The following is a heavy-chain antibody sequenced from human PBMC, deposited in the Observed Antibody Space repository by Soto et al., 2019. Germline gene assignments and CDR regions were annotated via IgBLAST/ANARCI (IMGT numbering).Heavy chain of an antibody. CDR2: ISYDGSNK. V-gene: IGHV3-30*18. CDR1: GFTFSSYG. D-gene: IGHD3-9*01. CDR3: AKEYSDFLTAYYGPLNIYYYHSGMDV. J-gene: IGHJ6*02. Sequence: PGGSLRLSCAASGFTFSSYGMHWVRQAPGKGLEWVAVISYDGSNKYYADSVKGRFTISRDNSENTLYLQMNSLRAEDTAVYYCAKEYSDFLTAYYGPLNIYYYHSGMDVWGQGTTVTVSS.